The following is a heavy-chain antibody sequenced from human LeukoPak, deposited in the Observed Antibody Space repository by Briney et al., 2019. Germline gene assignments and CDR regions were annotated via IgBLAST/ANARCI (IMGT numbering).Heavy chain of an antibody. CDR2: IYSGGST. Sequence: GGSLRLSCAASGFTVSSNYMSWVRQAPGKGLEWVSVIYSGGSTYYADSVKGRFTFSRDNSKNMLYLQMNSLRVEDTAVYFCAKDSGIAVPAGGWFDPWGQGILVTVSS. D-gene: IGHD6-19*01. CDR3: AKDSGIAVPAGGWFDP. J-gene: IGHJ5*02. CDR1: GFTVSSNY. V-gene: IGHV3-53*05.